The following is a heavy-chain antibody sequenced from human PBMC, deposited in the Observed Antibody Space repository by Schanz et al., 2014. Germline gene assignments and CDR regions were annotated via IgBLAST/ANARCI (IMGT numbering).Heavy chain of an antibody. CDR2: IRDDGTYQ. D-gene: IGHD1-1*01. Sequence: QVQLVESGGGVVQPGGSLRLSCAASGFTFSTYGMHWVRQAPGKGLEWVAFIRDDGTYQNYADSIKGRFTVSRDNSKNTLYLQMNSLRAEDTAVYYCARELLESPLFDYWGQGTLVTVSS. CDR1: GFTFSTYG. V-gene: IGHV3-30*02. J-gene: IGHJ4*02. CDR3: ARELLESPLFDY.